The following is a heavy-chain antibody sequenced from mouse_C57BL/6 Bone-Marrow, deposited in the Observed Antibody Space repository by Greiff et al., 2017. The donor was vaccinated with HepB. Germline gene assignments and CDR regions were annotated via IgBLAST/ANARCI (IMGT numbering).Heavy chain of an antibody. CDR1: GFTFSDYY. J-gene: IGHJ4*01. CDR2: ISNGGGST. CDR3: ARHVTGSSHYYAMDY. Sequence: EVKLVESGGGLVQPGGSLKLSCAASGFTFSDYYMYWVRQTPEKRLEWVAYISNGGGSTYYPDTVKGRFTIYRDNAKNTLYLQMSRLKSEDTAMYYCARHVTGSSHYYAMDYWGQGTSVTVSS. V-gene: IGHV5-12*01.